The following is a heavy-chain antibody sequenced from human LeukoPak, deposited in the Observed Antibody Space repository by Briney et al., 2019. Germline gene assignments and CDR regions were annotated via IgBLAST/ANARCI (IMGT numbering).Heavy chain of an antibody. J-gene: IGHJ6*03. Sequence: ASVKVSCKASGGTFSSYAISWVRQAPGQGLEWMGGIIPIFGTANYAQKFQGRVTITADESTSTAYMELSSLRSEDTAVYYCARRAGGEKGYYYYYMDVWGKGTTVTVSS. CDR1: GGTFSSYA. CDR3: ARRAGGEKGYYYYYMDV. V-gene: IGHV1-69*13. D-gene: IGHD2-21*01. CDR2: IIPIFGTA.